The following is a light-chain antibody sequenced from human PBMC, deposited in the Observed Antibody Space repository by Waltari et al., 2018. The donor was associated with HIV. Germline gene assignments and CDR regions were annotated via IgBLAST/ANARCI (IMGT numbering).Light chain of an antibody. CDR2: GNS. J-gene: IGLJ2*01. CDR3: QSYDSSLSGSVV. Sequence: QSALTQPPSLSGAPGPRVTIACPGSSSNIGAGSDVHWYQKRPGTAPKLLIYGNSHRPSGVPDRFSGSKSGTSVSLAITGLQAEDEADYYGQSYDSSLSGSVVFGGGTKLTVL. CDR1: SSNIGAGSD. V-gene: IGLV1-40*01.